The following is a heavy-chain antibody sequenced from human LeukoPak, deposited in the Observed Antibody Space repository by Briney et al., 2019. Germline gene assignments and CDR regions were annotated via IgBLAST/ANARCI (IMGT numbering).Heavy chain of an antibody. CDR3: ARAKKKQQLVPYYYYYYYMDV. J-gene: IGHJ6*03. CDR1: GGSISSYY. Sequence: SETLSLTCTVSGGSISSYYWSWIRQPPGKGLEWIGYIYYSGSTNYNPSLKSRVTISVDTSKNHFSLKLSSVTAADTAVYYCARAKKKQQLVPYYYYYYYMDVWGKGTTVTVSS. V-gene: IGHV4-59*01. D-gene: IGHD6-13*01. CDR2: IYYSGST.